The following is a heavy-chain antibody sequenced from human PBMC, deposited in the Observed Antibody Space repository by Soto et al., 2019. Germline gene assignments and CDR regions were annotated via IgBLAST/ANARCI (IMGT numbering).Heavy chain of an antibody. Sequence: QVQLVESGGGLVKPGGSLRLSCAASGFTFSDYHMSWIRQAPGKGLEWVSHISSSSSYTNYADSVKGRCTISRDNAKNSLYLQMNSLRAEDTAVYYCARDGYTSDWYSHYWGQGTLVTVSS. J-gene: IGHJ4*02. CDR1: GFTFSDYH. D-gene: IGHD6-19*01. CDR3: ARDGYTSDWYSHY. V-gene: IGHV3-11*05. CDR2: ISSSSSYT.